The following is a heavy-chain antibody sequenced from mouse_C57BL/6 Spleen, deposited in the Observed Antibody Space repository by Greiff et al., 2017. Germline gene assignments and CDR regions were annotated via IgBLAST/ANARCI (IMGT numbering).Heavy chain of an antibody. CDR3: AKVYDGYYEDYAMDY. CDR1: GFTFSDYG. D-gene: IGHD2-3*01. CDR2: ISSGSSTI. J-gene: IGHJ4*01. V-gene: IGHV5-17*01. Sequence: EVQLQESGGGLVKPGGSLKLSCAASGFTFSDYGMHWVRQAPEKGLEWVAYISSGSSTIYYADTVKGRFTISRDNAKNTLFLQMTSLRSEDTAMYYCAKVYDGYYEDYAMDYWAQGTSVTVSS.